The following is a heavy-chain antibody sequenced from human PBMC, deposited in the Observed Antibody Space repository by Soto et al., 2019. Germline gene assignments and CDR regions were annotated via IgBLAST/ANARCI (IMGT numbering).Heavy chain of an antibody. CDR1: GFTFGSYP. CDR3: AREGMSRPRWVFAY. J-gene: IGHJ4*02. V-gene: IGHV3-64*01. D-gene: IGHD6-13*01. CDR2: ISTNGDST. Sequence: EVQLVESGGGLVQPGGSPRLSCAASGFTFGSYPMHWVRQAPGKGLEYVSAISTNGDSTFYANSVKGRFTISRDNSKNTLYLQMGRLIAEDIGVYYCAREGMSRPRWVFAYWGQGTLVTASS.